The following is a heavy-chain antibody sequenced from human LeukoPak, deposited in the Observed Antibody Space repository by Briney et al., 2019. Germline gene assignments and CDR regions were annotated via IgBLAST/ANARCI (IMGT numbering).Heavy chain of an antibody. Sequence: GGSLRLSCAASGFTFSSYAMSWVRQAPGKVLEWVSVLYTAGPTYYADSVQGRFTISRDNSKNTLFLQMDNLRADDTATYYCARSGPSVLWSKSFDYWGQGALVTVSS. CDR3: ARSGPSVLWSKSFDY. D-gene: IGHD3-10*01. CDR1: GFTFSSYA. V-gene: IGHV3-66*01. CDR2: LYTAGPT. J-gene: IGHJ4*02.